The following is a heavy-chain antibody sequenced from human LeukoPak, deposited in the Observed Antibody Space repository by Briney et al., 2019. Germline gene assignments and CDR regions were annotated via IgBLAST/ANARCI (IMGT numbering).Heavy chain of an antibody. Sequence: PSETLSLTCTVSGYSISSGYYWGWIRPPPGKGLEWIGSIYHSGSTYYNPSLKSRVTISVDTSKNQFSLKLSSVTAADTAVYYCAREDRAVTPYYFDYWGQGTLVTVSS. V-gene: IGHV4-38-2*02. CDR2: IYHSGST. CDR1: GYSISSGYY. D-gene: IGHD4-17*01. J-gene: IGHJ4*02. CDR3: AREDRAVTPYYFDY.